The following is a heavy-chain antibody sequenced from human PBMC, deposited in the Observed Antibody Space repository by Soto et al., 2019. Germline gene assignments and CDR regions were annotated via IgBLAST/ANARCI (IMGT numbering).Heavy chain of an antibody. CDR2: INHSGST. CDR3: ARGYCGGGCP. D-gene: IGHD2-21*02. Sequence: QVQLQQWGAGLLKPSETLSLTCAVYGGSFSGYYWSWIRQPPGKGLEWIGEINHSGSTNYNPSLKSRVTISVDTSKDQFALKLSSVTAADTAVYYCARGYCGGGCPWGQGTLVTVSS. CDR1: GGSFSGYY. J-gene: IGHJ5*02. V-gene: IGHV4-34*01.